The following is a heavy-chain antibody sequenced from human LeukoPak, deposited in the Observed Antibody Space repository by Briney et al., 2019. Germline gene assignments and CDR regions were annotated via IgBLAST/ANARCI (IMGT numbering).Heavy chain of an antibody. CDR2: IYTSGST. CDR3: ARGRIEEDIVVVVAAWGKLDRYNWFDP. CDR1: GGSISSYY. J-gene: IGHJ5*02. D-gene: IGHD2-15*01. Sequence: SETLTLTCTVSGGSISSYYWSWIRQPAGKGLEWIGRIYTSGSTNYNPSLKSRVTMSVDTSKNQFSLKLSSVTAADTAVYYCARGRIEEDIVVVVAAWGKLDRYNWFDPWGQGTLVTVSS. V-gene: IGHV4-4*07.